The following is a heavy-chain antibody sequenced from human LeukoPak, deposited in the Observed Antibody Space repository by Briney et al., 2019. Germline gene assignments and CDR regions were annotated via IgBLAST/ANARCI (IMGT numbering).Heavy chain of an antibody. D-gene: IGHD5-24*01. CDR2: ISWDGGST. Sequence: PGGSLRLSCAASGFTFDDYAMHWVRQAPGKGLEWVSLISWDGGSTYYADSVKGRFTISRDNSKNSLYLQMNSLRAEDTALYYCAKDFPMATIMGAPDYWGQGTLVTVSS. CDR1: GFTFDDYA. V-gene: IGHV3-43D*03. J-gene: IGHJ4*02. CDR3: AKDFPMATIMGAPDY.